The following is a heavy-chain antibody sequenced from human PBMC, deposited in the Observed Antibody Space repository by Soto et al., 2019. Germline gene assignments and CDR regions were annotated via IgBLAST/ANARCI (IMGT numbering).Heavy chain of an antibody. D-gene: IGHD3-16*01. CDR2: LKSDGRDT. V-gene: IGHV3-74*01. Sequence: PGGSLRLSCAASGFSVNDNWMHWVRQVPGKGLMWVSRLKSDGRDTIYADSVKGRFTVSRDSAKNTLYLQMNSLRAEDTAVYYCAKAGQYYDYAPPDYWGQGTLVTVSS. CDR1: GFSVNDNW. CDR3: AKAGQYYDYAPPDY. J-gene: IGHJ4*02.